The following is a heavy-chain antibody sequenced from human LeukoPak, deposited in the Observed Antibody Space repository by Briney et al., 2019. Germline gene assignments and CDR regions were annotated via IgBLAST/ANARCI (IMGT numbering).Heavy chain of an antibody. V-gene: IGHV3-7*01. Sequence: GGSLRLSCAASGFTFSNYWMSWVRQAPGKGLEWVAKIKQDGGEKYYVDSVKGRFTISRDNAKNSLYLQMNSLRAEDTAVYYCARVVDIVATIWFDYWGQGTLVTVSS. CDR2: IKQDGGEK. J-gene: IGHJ4*02. D-gene: IGHD5-12*01. CDR1: GFTFSNYW. CDR3: ARVVDIVATIWFDY.